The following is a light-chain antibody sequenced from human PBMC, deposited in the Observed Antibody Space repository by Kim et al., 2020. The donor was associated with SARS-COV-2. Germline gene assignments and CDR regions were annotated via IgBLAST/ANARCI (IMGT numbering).Light chain of an antibody. CDR1: QGIGND. Sequence: DIQMTQSPSSLSASVGDKVTITCRASQGIGNDLGWYQQKPGQAPKRLIFDASTLQSGVPSRFSGSGSGTQFSLTISSLQPEDFATYYCLQHNTYTFTFGPGTKVDIK. CDR2: DAS. V-gene: IGKV1-17*01. J-gene: IGKJ3*01. CDR3: LQHNTYTFT.